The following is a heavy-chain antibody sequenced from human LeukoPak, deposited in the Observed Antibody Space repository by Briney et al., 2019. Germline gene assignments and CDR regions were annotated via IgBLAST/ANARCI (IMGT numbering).Heavy chain of an antibody. D-gene: IGHD2-2*02. V-gene: IGHV4-34*01. CDR1: GGSFSGYY. Sequence: SETLSLTCAVYGGSFSGYYRSWIRQPPGKGLEWIGEINHSGSTNYNPSLKSRVTISVDTSKNQFSLKLSSVTAADTAVYYCARENRGYCSSTSCYTARGSWFDPWGQGTLVTVSS. J-gene: IGHJ5*02. CDR3: ARENRGYCSSTSCYTARGSWFDP. CDR2: INHSGST.